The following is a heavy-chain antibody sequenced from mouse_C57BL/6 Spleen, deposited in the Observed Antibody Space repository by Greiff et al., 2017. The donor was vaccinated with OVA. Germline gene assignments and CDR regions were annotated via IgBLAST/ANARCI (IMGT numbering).Heavy chain of an antibody. CDR2: ISGGGGNT. V-gene: IGHV5-9*01. CDR3: ARQDDGYYGRRFAY. CDR1: GFTFSSYT. D-gene: IGHD2-3*01. Sequence: EVKVEESGGGLVKPGGSLKLSCAASGFTFSSYTMSWVRQTPEKRLEWVATISGGGGNTYYPDSVKGRVTISRDNAKNTLDLQRSSLRSEDTALYYCARQDDGYYGRRFAYWGQGTLVTVSA. J-gene: IGHJ3*01.